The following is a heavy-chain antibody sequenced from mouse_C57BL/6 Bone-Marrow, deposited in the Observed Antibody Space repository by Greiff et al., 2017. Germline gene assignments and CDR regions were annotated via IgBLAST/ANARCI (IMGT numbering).Heavy chain of an antibody. CDR2: IDPNSGGT. CDR3: ARKDYYYGSSPYAMDY. Sequence: QVQLQQPGAELVKPGASVKLSCKASGYTFTSYWMHWVKQRPERGLEWSGRIDPNSGGTKYNEKFKSKATLTVDKPSSTAYMQLSSLTSEDSAVYYCARKDYYYGSSPYAMDYWGQGTSVTVSS. J-gene: IGHJ4*01. CDR1: GYTFTSYW. D-gene: IGHD1-1*01. V-gene: IGHV1-72*01.